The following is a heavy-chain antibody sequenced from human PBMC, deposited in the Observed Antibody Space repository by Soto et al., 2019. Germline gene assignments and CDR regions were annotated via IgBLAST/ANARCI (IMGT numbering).Heavy chain of an antibody. CDR3: AKEVVLTITGRYNYFGMDV. J-gene: IGHJ6*02. V-gene: IGHV3-30*18. CDR1: GFAFSSYG. CDR2: ISYDGSNK. Sequence: GGSPRLSCAASGFAFSSYGMHWVRQAPGKGLEWVAHISYDGSNKYYADSVKGRFTISRDNSKNTLYLQMNSLRAEDTAVYYCAKEVVLTITGRYNYFGMDVWGQGTTVTVSS. D-gene: IGHD5-12*01.